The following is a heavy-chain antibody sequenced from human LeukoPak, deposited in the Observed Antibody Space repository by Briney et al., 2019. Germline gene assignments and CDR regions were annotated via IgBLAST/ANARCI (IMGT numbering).Heavy chain of an antibody. CDR1: GFSFSSYG. Sequence: SGGSLRLSCAPSGFSFSSYGMFGFRQAPGKGLEWVSTINNRADETHYADFVRGRFFISRDNSNSRLTLHMNNLRVEDTAVYYCERVPSDNESQRGWYRDFWGQGSQVTVSS. V-gene: IGHV3-23*01. J-gene: IGHJ4*02. D-gene: IGHD6-19*01. CDR3: ERVPSDNESQRGWYRDF. CDR2: INNRADET.